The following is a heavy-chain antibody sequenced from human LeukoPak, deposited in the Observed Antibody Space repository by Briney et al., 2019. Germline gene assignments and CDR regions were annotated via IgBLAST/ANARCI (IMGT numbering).Heavy chain of an antibody. Sequence: GGSLRLSCAASGFTFSSYSMTWVRQAPGKGLEWVSSITRSSNYIYYADSVKGRFTVSRDNAKNSLHLQMNSLRAEDTAVYYCAELGITMIGGVWGKGTTVTISS. V-gene: IGHV3-21*01. J-gene: IGHJ6*04. CDR3: AELGITMIGGV. CDR2: ITRSSNYI. D-gene: IGHD3-10*02. CDR1: GFTFSSYS.